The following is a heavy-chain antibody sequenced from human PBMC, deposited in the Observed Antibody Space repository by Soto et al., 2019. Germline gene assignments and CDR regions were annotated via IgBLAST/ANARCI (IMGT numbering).Heavy chain of an antibody. D-gene: IGHD5-18*01. CDR3: ARGDTAMVSPSSLYYYGMDV. CDR1: GGTFSSYA. V-gene: IGHV1-69*13. J-gene: IGHJ6*02. Sequence: SVKVSCKASGGTFSSYAISWVRQAPGQGLELMGGIIPIFGTANYAQKFQGRVTITADESTSTAYMELSSLRSEDTAVYYCARGDTAMVSPSSLYYYGMDVWGQGTTVTVYS. CDR2: IIPIFGTA.